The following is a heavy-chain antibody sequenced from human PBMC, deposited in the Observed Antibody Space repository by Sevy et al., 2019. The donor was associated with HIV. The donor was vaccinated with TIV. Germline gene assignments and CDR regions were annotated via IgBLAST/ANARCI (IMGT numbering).Heavy chain of an antibody. J-gene: IGHJ3*02. CDR3: ARDYYDSSGYFDFAFDI. Sequence: GGSLRLSCAASGFTFSSYSMNWVRQAPGKGLEWVSSISSSSSYIYYADSVKGRFTISRDNAKNSLYLQMNSLRAEDTAGYYCARDYYDSSGYFDFAFDIWGQGTMVTVSS. D-gene: IGHD3-22*01. CDR2: ISSSSSYI. CDR1: GFTFSSYS. V-gene: IGHV3-21*01.